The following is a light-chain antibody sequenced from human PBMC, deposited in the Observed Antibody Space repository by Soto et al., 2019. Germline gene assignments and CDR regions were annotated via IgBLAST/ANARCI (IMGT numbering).Light chain of an antibody. CDR1: SCNNGAGYD. V-gene: IGLV1-40*01. J-gene: IGLJ2*01. CDR3: QSYDSSLSGWEV. Sequence: QSVLTQPPSVSGAPGQRVTISCTGSSCNNGAGYDVHWYQQLPGTAPKLLIYGNSNRPSGVPDRFSGSKSGTSASLAITGLQAEDEADYYCQSYDSSLSGWEVFGGGTKLTVL. CDR2: GNS.